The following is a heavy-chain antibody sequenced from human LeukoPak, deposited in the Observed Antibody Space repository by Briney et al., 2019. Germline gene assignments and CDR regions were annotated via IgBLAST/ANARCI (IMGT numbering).Heavy chain of an antibody. J-gene: IGHJ4*02. CDR2: INPSGCST. CDR3: AREEYYYDSSGPPTFDY. CDR1: GYTFTSYY. D-gene: IGHD3-22*01. Sequence: ASVKVSCKASGYTFTSYYMHWVRQAPGQGLEWMGIINPSGCSTSYAQKFQGRVTMTRDTSTSTVYMELSSLRSEDTAVYYCAREEYYYDSSGPPTFDYWGQGTLVTVSS. V-gene: IGHV1-46*03.